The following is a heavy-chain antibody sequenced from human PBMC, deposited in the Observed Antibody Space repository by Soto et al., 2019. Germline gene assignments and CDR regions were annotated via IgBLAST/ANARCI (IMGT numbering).Heavy chain of an antibody. J-gene: IGHJ2*01. V-gene: IGHV3-23*01. CDR3: VKDDRILGRRYFDL. CDR1: GFTFSSYA. Sequence: EEQLLESGGGLIQPGGSLRLACAASGFTFSSYAMTWVRQAPGKGLEWVSSISFSDGGTYYAVSVKGRRTISRDNSKNTFFLQMNSLRVEDTAVYYCVKDDRILGRRYFDLWGRGTLVTVSS. CDR2: ISFSDGGT. D-gene: IGHD2-15*01.